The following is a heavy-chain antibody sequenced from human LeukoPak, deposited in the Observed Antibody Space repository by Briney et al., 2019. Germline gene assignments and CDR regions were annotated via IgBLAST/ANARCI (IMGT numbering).Heavy chain of an antibody. V-gene: IGHV1-69*05. CDR3: AGGRKTASIYYYYMDV. D-gene: IGHD1-14*01. Sequence: SVKVSCKASGGTFSSYAISWVRQAPGQGLEWMGGIIPIFGTANYAQKFQGRVTITTDESTSTAYMELSSLRSEDTAVYYCAGGRKTASIYYYYMDVWGKGTTVTVSS. CDR1: GGTFSSYA. J-gene: IGHJ6*03. CDR2: IIPIFGTA.